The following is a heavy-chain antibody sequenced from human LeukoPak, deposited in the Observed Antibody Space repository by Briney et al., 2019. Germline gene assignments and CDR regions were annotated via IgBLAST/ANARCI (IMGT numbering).Heavy chain of an antibody. V-gene: IGHV3-69-1*01. D-gene: IGHD3-10*01. CDR3: ARELDGTGSFLDY. CDR2: ISSSSYI. J-gene: IGHJ4*02. CDR1: GFTFRHYN. Sequence: PGGSLRRSCAASGFTFRHYNMNWVRQAPGKGLEWVSCISSSSYIYYTESVTGRFTSSRDKAKNSMYLQMNSLKAEATAVNYCARELDGTGSFLDYWGEGTPVTVSS.